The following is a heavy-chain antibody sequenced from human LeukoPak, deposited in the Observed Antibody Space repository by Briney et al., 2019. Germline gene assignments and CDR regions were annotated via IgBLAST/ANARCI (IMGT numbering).Heavy chain of an antibody. CDR3: AGGSSYYFFDY. V-gene: IGHV1-2*02. J-gene: IGHJ4*02. D-gene: IGHD6-13*01. CDR2: INPSSGGT. CDR1: GYTFTGCY. Sequence: ASVKVSCKASGYTFTGCYIHWVRQAPGQGPEWMGWINPSSGGTNPAQKFQGRVAMTRDTSISTVYIQLKRLTSDDTAVYYCAGGSSYYFFDYWGQGVLVTVSS.